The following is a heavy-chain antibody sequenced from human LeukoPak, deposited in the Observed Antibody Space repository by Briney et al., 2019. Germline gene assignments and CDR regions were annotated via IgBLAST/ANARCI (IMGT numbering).Heavy chain of an antibody. J-gene: IGHJ4*02. D-gene: IGHD1-26*01. CDR3: ARDRGKGASADY. CDR2: IWYDGSNK. Sequence: GGSLRLSCAASGFTFSTYGMDWVRQAPGKGLEWVAVIWYDGSNKYYADSVKGRFTISRDNSKNTLYLQVDSLRAEDTAMYYGARDRGKGASADYCGQGTLVTVSS. CDR1: GFTFSTYG. V-gene: IGHV3-33*01.